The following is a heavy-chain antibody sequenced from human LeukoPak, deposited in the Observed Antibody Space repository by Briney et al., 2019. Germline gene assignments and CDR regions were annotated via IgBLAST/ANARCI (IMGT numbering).Heavy chain of an antibody. D-gene: IGHD4-11*01. J-gene: IGHJ3*02. Sequence: ASVKVSCKASGGTFSSYAISWVRQAPGQGLERMGGIIPIFGTANYAQKFQGRVTITADESTSTAYMELSSLRSEDTAVYYCARSTPDYSAFDIWGQGTMVTVSS. CDR1: GGTFSSYA. CDR3: ARSTPDYSAFDI. CDR2: IIPIFGTA. V-gene: IGHV1-69*13.